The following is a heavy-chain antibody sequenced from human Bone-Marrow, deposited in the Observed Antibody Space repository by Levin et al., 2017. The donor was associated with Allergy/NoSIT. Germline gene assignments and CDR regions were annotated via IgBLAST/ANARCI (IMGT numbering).Heavy chain of an antibody. V-gene: IGHV3-33*01. D-gene: IGHD1-14*01. CDR3: ARVQNQVDYFDK. CDR1: GFSFDAHG. CDR2: IWSDATNK. J-gene: IGHJ4*01. Sequence: GGSLRLSCEAAGFSFDAHGMHWVRQAPGKGLEWVALIWSDATNKYYADSVKGRFTISRDNSKNILYLQMNSLRATDTAVYFCARVQNQVDYFDKWGHGTLVTVSS.